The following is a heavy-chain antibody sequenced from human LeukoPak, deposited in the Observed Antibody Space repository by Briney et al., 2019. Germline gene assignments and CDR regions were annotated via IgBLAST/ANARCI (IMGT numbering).Heavy chain of an antibody. CDR1: GFIVSSNY. V-gene: IGHV3-66*01. D-gene: IGHD4-23*01. J-gene: IGHJ4*02. CDR2: IYSGGST. Sequence: EGSLRLSCAASGFIVSSNYMSWVRQAPGEGLEWVSVIYSGGSTYYADSVKGRFTISRDNSKNMLYLQMNSLRGEDTAVYYCARTPMTTVDYTDYWGQGTLVTVSS. CDR3: ARTPMTTVDYTDY.